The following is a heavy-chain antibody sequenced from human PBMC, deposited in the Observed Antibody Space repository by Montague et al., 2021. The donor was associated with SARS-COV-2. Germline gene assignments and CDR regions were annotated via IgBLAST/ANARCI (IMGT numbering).Heavy chain of an antibody. CDR1: GGSIGAYY. CDR2: IDNSGST. V-gene: IGHV4-59*01. D-gene: IGHD4-23*01. Sequence: SETLSLTRTPSGGSIGAYYWSWIRQPPGKGLEWIGYIDNSGSTNXNPSLESRVTMSVDTSKNQFSLKLNSVTAADTAVYYCARHGGNDAFDIWGRGTMVTVSS. CDR3: ARHGGNDAFDI. J-gene: IGHJ3*02.